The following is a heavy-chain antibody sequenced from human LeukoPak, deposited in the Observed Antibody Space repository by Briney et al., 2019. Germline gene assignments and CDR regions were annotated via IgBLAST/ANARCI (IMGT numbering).Heavy chain of an antibody. CDR3: SKESIYCSGGSCYHDAFDI. Sequence: PGGSLTLSCAASGFTFSSYAMSWVRQAPGKGLEGVSAISGSGGSTYYADSVKGRFTIPRDNSKNSLYLQMNSLTPDDMAVHYFSKESIYCSGGSCYHDAFDIWGQGTMVNVSS. CDR1: GFTFSSYA. D-gene: IGHD2-15*01. V-gene: IGHV3-23*01. CDR2: ISGSGGST. J-gene: IGHJ3*02.